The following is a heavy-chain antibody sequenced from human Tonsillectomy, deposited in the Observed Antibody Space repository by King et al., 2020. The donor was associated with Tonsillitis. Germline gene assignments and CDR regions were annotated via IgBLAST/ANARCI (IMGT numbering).Heavy chain of an antibody. J-gene: IGHJ6*02. Sequence: VQLVESGGGLVQPGRSLRLSCAASGFTFDDYAMHWVRQAPGKGLEWVSGISCNSGSIGYADSVKGRFTISRDNAKNSLYLQMNSLRAEDTALYYCAKDIGIASMTTVTLFYYYGMDVWGQGTTVTVSS. CDR2: ISCNSGSI. V-gene: IGHV3-9*01. CDR3: AKDIGIASMTTVTLFYYYGMDV. D-gene: IGHD4-11*01. CDR1: GFTFDDYA.